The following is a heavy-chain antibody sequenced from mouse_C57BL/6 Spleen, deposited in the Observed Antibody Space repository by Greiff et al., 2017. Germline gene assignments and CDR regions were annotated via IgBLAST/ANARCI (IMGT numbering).Heavy chain of an antibody. Sequence: QVQLQQPGAELVKPGSSVKLSCKASGYTFTSYWMHWVKQRPGQGLEWIGMIHPNSGSTNSNEKFKSKATLTVDKSSSTAYMQLSSLTSEDSAVXYCANYGSNYWYFDVWGTGTTVTVSS. CDR3: ANYGSNYWYFDV. CDR1: GYTFTSYW. J-gene: IGHJ1*03. D-gene: IGHD1-1*01. CDR2: IHPNSGST. V-gene: IGHV1-64*01.